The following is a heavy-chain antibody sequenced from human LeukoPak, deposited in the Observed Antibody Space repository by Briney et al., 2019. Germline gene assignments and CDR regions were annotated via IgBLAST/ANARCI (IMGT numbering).Heavy chain of an antibody. CDR2: IWYDGSNK. J-gene: IGHJ4*02. D-gene: IGHD3-22*01. CDR1: GFTFSDYG. Sequence: GGSLRLSCAASGFTFSDYGMYWVRQAPGKGLEWVAVIWYDGSNKYYVDSVKGRFTISRDNSKNTLYLRMNSLRAEDTAVYYCARAPPHYYDSDVPFDYWGQGTLVTVSS. V-gene: IGHV3-33*07. CDR3: ARAPPHYYDSDVPFDY.